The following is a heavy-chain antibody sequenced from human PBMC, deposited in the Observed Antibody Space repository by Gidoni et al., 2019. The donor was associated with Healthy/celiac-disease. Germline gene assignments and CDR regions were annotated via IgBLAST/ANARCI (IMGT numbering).Heavy chain of an antibody. V-gene: IGHV4-59*01. D-gene: IGHD4-17*01. J-gene: IGHJ4*02. CDR1: GGSISSYY. CDR3: ARESDDYGDYG. Sequence: QVQLQESGPGLVKPSETLSLTCTVSGGSISSYYWSWIRQPPGKGLEWIGYIYYSGSTNYNPSLKSRVTISVDTSKNQFSLKLSSVTAADTAVYYCARESDDYGDYGWGQGTLVTVSS. CDR2: IYYSGST.